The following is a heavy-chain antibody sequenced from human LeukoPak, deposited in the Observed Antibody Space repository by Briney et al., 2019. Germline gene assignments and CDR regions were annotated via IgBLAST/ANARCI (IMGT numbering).Heavy chain of an antibody. D-gene: IGHD1-26*01. V-gene: IGHV3-48*02. CDR1: GFTYSNYN. CDR2: IGSSSSPI. J-gene: IGHJ3*02. CDR3: ARDPRPYSGSGLHFDI. Sequence: GGSLRLSCAASGFTYSNYNINWVRQAPGKGLEWVSFIGSSSSPIYYADSVKGRFTVSRDNAKNSLYLHLNSLRDEDTAVYYCARDPRPYSGSGLHFDIWGQGTLVTVSS.